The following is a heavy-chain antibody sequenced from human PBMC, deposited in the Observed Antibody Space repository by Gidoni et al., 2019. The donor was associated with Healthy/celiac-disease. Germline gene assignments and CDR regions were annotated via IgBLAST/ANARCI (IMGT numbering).Heavy chain of an antibody. CDR1: GGTFSSYA. Sequence: QVQLVQSGAEVKKPGSSVKVSCKASGGTFSSYAISWVRQAPGQGLEWMGGIIPIFGTANYAQKFQGRVTITADKSTSTAYMELSSLRSEDTAVYYCARQEAIVATIDLPPDYWGQGTLVTVSS. CDR2: IIPIFGTA. D-gene: IGHD5-12*01. CDR3: ARQEAIVATIDLPPDY. J-gene: IGHJ4*02. V-gene: IGHV1-69*06.